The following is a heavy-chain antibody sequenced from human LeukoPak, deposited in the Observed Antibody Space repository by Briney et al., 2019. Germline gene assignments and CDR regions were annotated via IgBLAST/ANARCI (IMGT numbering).Heavy chain of an antibody. V-gene: IGHV3-23*01. CDR3: AKRFGGVIVRLLFDI. D-gene: IGHD3-16*02. CDR2: ISGSGGST. Sequence: PGGSLRLSCAASGFTFSSYAMSWVRQAPGKGLEWVSAISGSGGSTYYADSVKGRFTISRDNSKNTQYLQMNSLRAEDTAVYYCAKRFGGVIVRLLFDIWGQGTTVTVSS. CDR1: GFTFSSYA. J-gene: IGHJ3*02.